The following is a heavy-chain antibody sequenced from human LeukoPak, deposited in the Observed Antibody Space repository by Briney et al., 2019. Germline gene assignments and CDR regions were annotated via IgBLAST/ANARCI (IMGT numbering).Heavy chain of an antibody. V-gene: IGHV3-23*01. CDR2: INTSGGT. CDR1: RFTFSSYA. CDR3: AKRGVGATTTTRPYYFDC. J-gene: IGHJ4*02. D-gene: IGHD1-26*01. Sequence: PGGSLRLSCAASRFTFSSYAMSWVRQAPGKGLEWVSTINTSGGTFYADSVKGRFTISRDNSKNTLYLQMNSLRAEDTAVYYCAKRGVGATTTTRPYYFDCWGQGTLVTVSS.